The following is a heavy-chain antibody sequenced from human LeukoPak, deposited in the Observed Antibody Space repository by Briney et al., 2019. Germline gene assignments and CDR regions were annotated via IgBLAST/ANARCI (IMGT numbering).Heavy chain of an antibody. CDR3: ARDGNYDILTGYAYYFDY. D-gene: IGHD3-9*01. CDR1: GFTFRESY. Sequence: GGSLRLSCAASGFTFRESYMSWIRQAPGKGLEWVAVISYDGSNKYYADSVKGRFTISRDNSKNTLYLQMNSLRAEDTAVYYCARDGNYDILTGYAYYFDYWGQGTLVTVSS. J-gene: IGHJ4*02. CDR2: ISYDGSNK. V-gene: IGHV3-30*03.